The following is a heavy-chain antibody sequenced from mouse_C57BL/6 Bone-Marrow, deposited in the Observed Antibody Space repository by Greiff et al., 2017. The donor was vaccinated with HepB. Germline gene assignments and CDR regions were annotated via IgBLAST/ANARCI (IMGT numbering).Heavy chain of an antibody. V-gene: IGHV1-52*01. D-gene: IGHD1-1*01. J-gene: IGHJ3*01. Sequence: QVHVKQSGAELVRPGSSVKLSCKASGYTFTSYWMHWVKQRPIQGLEWIGNIDPSDSETHYNQKFKDKATLTVDKSSSTAYMQLSSLTSEDSAVYYCARGDYYGSSYPFAYWGQGTLVTVSA. CDR3: ARGDYYGSSYPFAY. CDR1: GYTFTSYW. CDR2: IDPSDSET.